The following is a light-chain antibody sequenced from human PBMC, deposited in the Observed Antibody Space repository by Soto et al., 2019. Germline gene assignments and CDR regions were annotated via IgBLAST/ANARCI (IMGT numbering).Light chain of an antibody. V-gene: IGLV2-14*01. CDR2: DVS. CDR1: SSDVGGYNY. J-gene: IGLJ1*01. Sequence: QSVLTQPASVSGSPGQSITISCTGTSSDVGGYNYVSWYQQHPGKAPKLMIYDVSNRPSGVSNRFSGSKSGNTASLTISGLQAGDGADYCCSSYTSRISYVFGTGTKVT. CDR3: SSYTSRISYV.